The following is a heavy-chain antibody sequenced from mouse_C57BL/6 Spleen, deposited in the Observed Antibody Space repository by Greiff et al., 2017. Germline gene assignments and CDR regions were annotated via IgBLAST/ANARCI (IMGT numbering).Heavy chain of an antibody. CDR1: GFTFSDAW. D-gene: IGHD1-1*01. V-gene: IGHV6-6*01. CDR2: IRNKANNHAT. J-gene: IGHJ2*01. Sequence: VQLKESGGGLVQPGGSMKLSCAASGFTFSDAWMDWVRQSPEKGLEWVAEIRNKANNHATYYAESVKGRFTISRDDSKSSVYLQMNSLRAEDTGIYYCTRRGSSHYFDYWGQGTTLTVSS. CDR3: TRRGSSHYFDY.